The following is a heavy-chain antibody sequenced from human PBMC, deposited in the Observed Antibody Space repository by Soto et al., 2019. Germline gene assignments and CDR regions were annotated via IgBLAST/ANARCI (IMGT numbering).Heavy chain of an antibody. CDR3: ARAQGSSSSLESYYYDCCGMDI. J-gene: IGHJ6*02. CDR2: SIPITETT. CDR1: GGTFSSYA. D-gene: IGHD6-13*01. V-gene: IGHV1-69*01. Sequence: QVQLVQSGAEVKKPGSSVKVSCKASGGTFSSYAISWVRQAPGQGLEWMGGSIPITETTNYAQKIQGRVTVTAAESKCPAYMEMSSPSSEETAVDYCARAQGSSSSLESYYYDCCGMDIGSQGTTVTVCS.